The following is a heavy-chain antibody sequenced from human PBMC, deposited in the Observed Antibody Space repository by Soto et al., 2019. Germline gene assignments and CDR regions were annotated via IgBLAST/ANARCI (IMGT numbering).Heavy chain of an antibody. V-gene: IGHV3-30*18. J-gene: IGHJ4*02. CDR3: AKLVIGYCSGNTCDDY. CDR2: ISYDSSNK. CDR1: GFTFSYD. Sequence: VQLLETGGGLIQPGGSLRLSCAASGFTFSYDIHWLRQAPGKGLEWVAYISYDSSNKFYGDSVKGRFIISRDNSKNTQFLQMNSLRAEDTAVYYCAKLVIGYCSGNTCDDYWGQGTLVAVSS. D-gene: IGHD2-15*01.